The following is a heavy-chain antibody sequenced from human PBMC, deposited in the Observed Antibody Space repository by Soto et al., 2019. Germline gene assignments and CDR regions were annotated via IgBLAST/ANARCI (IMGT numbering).Heavy chain of an antibody. D-gene: IGHD6-19*01. J-gene: IGHJ6*02. Sequence: GGSLRLSCAASGFTFSSYSMNWVRQAPGKGPEWVSSISSSSSYIYYADSVKGRFTISRDNAKNSLYLQMNSLRAEDTAVYYCARDHGWYRIYYYYGMDVWGQGTTVTVSS. CDR2: ISSSSSYI. CDR3: ARDHGWYRIYYYYGMDV. V-gene: IGHV3-21*01. CDR1: GFTFSSYS.